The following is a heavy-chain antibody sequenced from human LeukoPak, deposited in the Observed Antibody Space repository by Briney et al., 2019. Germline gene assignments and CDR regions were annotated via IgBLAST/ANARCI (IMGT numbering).Heavy chain of an antibody. J-gene: IGHJ5*02. Sequence: SETLSLTCTVSGGSISSYFWSWIRQPPGKGLEWIGYMYYSGSSNYKPSLKSRVTISIDTSKNQFSLKLSSVTAADTAVYYCARAYSSSWYFNWFDPWGQGTLVTVSS. CDR1: GGSISSYF. CDR2: MYYSGSS. CDR3: ARAYSSSWYFNWFDP. D-gene: IGHD6-13*01. V-gene: IGHV4-59*08.